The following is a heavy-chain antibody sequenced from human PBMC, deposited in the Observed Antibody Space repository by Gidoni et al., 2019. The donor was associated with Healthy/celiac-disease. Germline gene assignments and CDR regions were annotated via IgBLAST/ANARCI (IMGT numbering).Heavy chain of an antibody. D-gene: IGHD2-15*01. CDR2: ISGSEGST. J-gene: IGHJ4*02. Sequence: EVQLLESGGGLVQPGGSMRRSCGASGFTFSSYAMSWVRQAPGEVLEWFSAISGSEGSTYFADSVKGRFTISRDNSKNTLYLQMNSLRAGDTAVYYCAKSLGFVVVGDDWGQGTLVTVSS. CDR1: GFTFSSYA. CDR3: AKSLGFVVVGDD. V-gene: IGHV3-23*01.